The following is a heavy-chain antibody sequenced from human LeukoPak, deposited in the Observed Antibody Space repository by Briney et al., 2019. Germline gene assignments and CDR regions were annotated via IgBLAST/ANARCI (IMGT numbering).Heavy chain of an antibody. V-gene: IGHV3-30*04. CDR3: VKEAYYGWGSSPTFYFDY. CDR2: ISHDVKTT. D-gene: IGHD3-10*01. CDR1: GFSFSYSV. Sequence: GGSLRLSCVASGFSFSYSVIHWVRQAPGKGLEWVAVISHDVKTTYYADSAKGRFTISRDNSRNTVFLQMNRLRPEDTAVYYCVKEAYYGWGSSPTFYFDYWGQGTRVTVSS. J-gene: IGHJ4*02.